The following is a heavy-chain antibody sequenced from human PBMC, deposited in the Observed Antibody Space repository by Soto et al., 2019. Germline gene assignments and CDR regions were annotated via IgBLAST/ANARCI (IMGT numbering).Heavy chain of an antibody. CDR1: GGTFSSYA. CDR2: IIPIFGTA. D-gene: IGHD2-15*01. Sequence: QVQLVQSGAEVKKPGSSVKVSCKASGGTFSSYAISWVRQAPGQGLEWMGGIIPIFGTANYAQKFQGRVTFTAAESTSTAYMELSSLRSEDTAVYYCATQPPIVVVVAAPFPLRYGMDVWGQGTTVTVSS. V-gene: IGHV1-69*12. CDR3: ATQPPIVVVVAAPFPLRYGMDV. J-gene: IGHJ6*02.